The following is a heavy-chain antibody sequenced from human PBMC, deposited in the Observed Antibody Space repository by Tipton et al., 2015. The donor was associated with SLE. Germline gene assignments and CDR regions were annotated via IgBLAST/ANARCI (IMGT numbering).Heavy chain of an antibody. D-gene: IGHD1-26*01. V-gene: IGHV4-59*12. J-gene: IGHJ5*02. CDR3: AREAKYSGSYYNWFDT. Sequence: TLSLTCTFSGGSITSYYWSWIRQPPGKGLEWIGYIYYSGGTNYNPSLKSLVTISVDTSKNQFSLKLTSETAADTAVYYCAREAKYSGSYYNWFDTWGQGTLVTVSP. CDR1: GGSITSYY. CDR2: IYYSGGT.